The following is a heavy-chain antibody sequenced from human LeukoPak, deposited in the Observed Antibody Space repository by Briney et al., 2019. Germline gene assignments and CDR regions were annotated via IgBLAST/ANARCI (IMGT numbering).Heavy chain of an antibody. CDR3: ARGHCSGGSCYSGFWYFDL. CDR2: IYTSGST. CDR1: GGSISSGSYY. Sequence: PSETLSLTCTVSGGSISSGSYYWSWIRQPAGKGLEWIGRIYTSGSTNYNPSLKSRVTISVDTPKNQFSLKLSSVTAADTAVYYCARGHCSGGSCYSGFWYFDLWGRGTLVTVSS. J-gene: IGHJ2*01. D-gene: IGHD2-15*01. V-gene: IGHV4-61*02.